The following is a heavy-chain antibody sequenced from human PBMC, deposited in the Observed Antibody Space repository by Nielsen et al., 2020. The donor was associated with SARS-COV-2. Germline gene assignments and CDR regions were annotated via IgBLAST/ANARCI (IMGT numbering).Heavy chain of an antibody. CDR1: GYTFNNNG. Sequence: ASVKVSCKASGYTFNNNGFSWVRQAPGQGLEWVGWVSAYNANTNYAQKLQGRVTMTTDTSTSTAYMELRSLRSDDTAVYYCARDMFFLGATNSLRDGFDPWGQGTLVTVSS. CDR3: ARDMFFLGATNSLRDGFDP. V-gene: IGHV1-18*04. CDR2: VSAYNANT. J-gene: IGHJ5*02. D-gene: IGHD1-26*01.